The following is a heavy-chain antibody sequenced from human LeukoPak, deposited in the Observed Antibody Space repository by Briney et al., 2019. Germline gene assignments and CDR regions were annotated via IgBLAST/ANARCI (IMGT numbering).Heavy chain of an antibody. CDR2: IKQDGSEK. D-gene: IGHD6-19*01. CDR3: ARDSPVVTVVAGTGFDY. V-gene: IGHV3-7*01. Sequence: GGSLRLSCAASGFTFSSYWMSWVRQAPGKGLEWVANIKQDGSEKYYVDSVKGRFTISRDNAKNSLYLQMNSLRAEDTAVYYCARDSPVVTVVAGTGFDYWGQGTLVTVSS. J-gene: IGHJ4*02. CDR1: GFTFSSYW.